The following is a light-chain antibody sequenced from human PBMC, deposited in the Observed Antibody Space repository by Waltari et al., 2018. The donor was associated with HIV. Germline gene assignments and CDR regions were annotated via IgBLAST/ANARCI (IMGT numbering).Light chain of an antibody. V-gene: IGLV2-8*01. CDR1: SSDVGGYNY. Sequence: QSALTQPPSASGSLGQSVTISCSGTSSDVGGYNYVSWYQQHPGKAPKLMIYEVSKRPSGVPNRFSGSKSGNTASLTVSGLQAEDEADYYCSSYAGSDIYVVFGGGTKLTVL. CDR2: EVS. J-gene: IGLJ2*01. CDR3: SSYAGSDIYVV.